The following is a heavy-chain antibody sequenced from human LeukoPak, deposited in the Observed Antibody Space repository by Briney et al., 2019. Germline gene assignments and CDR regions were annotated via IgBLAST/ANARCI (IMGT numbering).Heavy chain of an antibody. D-gene: IGHD2-15*01. Sequence: GSLRLSCGASGVTFSDYNMKWVRQAPGEGVGWGSVIYSGGSTYYADSVKGRFTISRDNAKNSLYLQMNSLRVEDTAVYYCARAGEGYCSGGSCYAGDYWGQGTLVTVSS. J-gene: IGHJ4*02. CDR2: IYSGGST. CDR1: GVTFSDYN. CDR3: ARAGEGYCSGGSCYAGDY. V-gene: IGHV3-53*01.